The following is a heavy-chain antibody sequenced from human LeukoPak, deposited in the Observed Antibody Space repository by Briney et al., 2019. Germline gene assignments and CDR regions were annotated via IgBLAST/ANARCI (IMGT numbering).Heavy chain of an antibody. V-gene: IGHV4-59*01. CDR2: IYYSGTT. J-gene: IGHJ3*02. CDR1: GGSMINYY. CDR3: AREGGRITGSRDAFDI. D-gene: IGHD1-20*01. Sequence: PSETLSLTCTASGGSMINYYWSWIRQPPGKGLEWIGYIYYSGTTDYNPSVKSRVSMSVDTSKNQFSLRLRSVTAADTAVYYCAREGGRITGSRDAFDIWGQGTMVTVSS.